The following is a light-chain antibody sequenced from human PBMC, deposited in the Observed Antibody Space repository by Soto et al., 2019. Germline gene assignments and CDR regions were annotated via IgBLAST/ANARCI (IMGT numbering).Light chain of an antibody. V-gene: IGKV3-20*01. Sequence: EIVLTQSPGTLSLSPGERATLSCRASQSVSSSYLACYQHKPGQAPRLLIYGASTRATGIPDRFSGSGSGTDFTLTISRLEPEDFAVYFCQQFGSPFTFGPGTKVDLK. CDR1: QSVSSSY. J-gene: IGKJ3*01. CDR3: QQFGSPFT. CDR2: GAS.